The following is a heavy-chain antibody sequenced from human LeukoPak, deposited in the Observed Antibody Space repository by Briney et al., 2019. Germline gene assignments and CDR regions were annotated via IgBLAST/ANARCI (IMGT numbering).Heavy chain of an antibody. CDR2: IKQDGSEK. CDR1: GFTFSSYW. CDR3: AKDLVEMVQRHYFDY. V-gene: IGHV3-7*01. D-gene: IGHD5-24*01. Sequence: GGSLRPSCAASGFTFSSYWMSWVRQAPGKGLEWVANIKQDGSEKYYVDSVKGRFTISRDNAKNSLYLRMNSLRAEDTAVYYCAKDLVEMVQRHYFDYWGQGTLVTVSS. J-gene: IGHJ4*02.